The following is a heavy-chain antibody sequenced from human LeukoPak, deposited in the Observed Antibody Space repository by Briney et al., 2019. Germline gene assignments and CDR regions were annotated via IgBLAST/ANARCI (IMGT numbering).Heavy chain of an antibody. Sequence: SETLSLTCTVSGGSISSGSYYWSWIRQPAGKGLEWIGRIYTSGSTNYNPSLKSRVTISVDTSKNQFSLKLSSVTAADTAVYYCAREQLDGDYHYYYYMDVWGKGTTVTISS. CDR1: GGSISSGSYY. D-gene: IGHD4-17*01. J-gene: IGHJ6*03. V-gene: IGHV4-61*02. CDR3: AREQLDGDYHYYYYMDV. CDR2: IYTSGST.